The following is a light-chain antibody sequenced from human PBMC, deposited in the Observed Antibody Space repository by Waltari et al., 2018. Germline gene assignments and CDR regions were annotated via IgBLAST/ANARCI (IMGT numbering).Light chain of an antibody. V-gene: IGKV1-8*01. CDR2: AAS. CDR1: QGISSY. Sequence: AIRITQSPSSLPASTGDRVTITFRASQGISSYLAWYQQKPGKAPKLLIYAASTLQSGVPSRFSGSGSGTDFTLTISCLQSEDFATYYCQQYYSYPRFGQGTKVEIK. CDR3: QQYYSYPR. J-gene: IGKJ1*01.